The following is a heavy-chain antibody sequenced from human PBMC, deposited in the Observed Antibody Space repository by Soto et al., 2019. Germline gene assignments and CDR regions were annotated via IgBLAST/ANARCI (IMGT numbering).Heavy chain of an antibody. V-gene: IGHV3-23*01. D-gene: IGHD3-16*02. J-gene: IGHJ4*02. CDR1: GFTFSSYA. CDR3: AKSRVFIGAIVTLLDS. Sequence: EVQLLESGGGLVQPGGSLTLSCATSGFTFSSYAMVWVRQAAEKGLEWVASIRNNGDTAYYADSVKGRCTISRGNSENTLYLQMNGLRADDTALYFCAKSRVFIGAIVTLLDSWGQGTQVTVSS. CDR2: IRNNGDTA.